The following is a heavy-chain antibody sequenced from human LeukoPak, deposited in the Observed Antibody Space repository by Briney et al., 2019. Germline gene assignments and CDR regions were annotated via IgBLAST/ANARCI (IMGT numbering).Heavy chain of an antibody. CDR1: GFTFSSYS. D-gene: IGHD4-11*01. CDR2: ISSSSSTI. J-gene: IGHJ4*02. CDR3: ARINSNSNQYFDY. Sequence: PGGSLRLSCAASGFTFSSYSMNWVRQAPGKGLEWVSYISSSSSTIYYADSVKGRFTISKDNAKNSLYLQMNSLRAEDTAVYYCARINSNSNQYFDYWGQGTLVTVSS. V-gene: IGHV3-48*04.